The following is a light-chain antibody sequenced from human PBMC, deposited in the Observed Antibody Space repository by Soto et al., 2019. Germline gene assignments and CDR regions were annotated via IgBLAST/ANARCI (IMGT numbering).Light chain of an antibody. Sequence: QSALPQPPSASGSPGQSVTISCTGTSSDVGGYNYVSWYQQHPGKAPKLVIFEVNKRPSGVPDRFSGSKSGNTASLTVSGLQTEDEADYYCNSYAGSNSFVFGTGTKLTVL. V-gene: IGLV2-8*01. CDR2: EVN. J-gene: IGLJ1*01. CDR1: SSDVGGYNY. CDR3: NSYAGSNSFV.